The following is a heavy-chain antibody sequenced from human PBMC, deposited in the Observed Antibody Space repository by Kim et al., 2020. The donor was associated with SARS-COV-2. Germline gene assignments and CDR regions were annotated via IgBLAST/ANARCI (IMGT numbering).Heavy chain of an antibody. Sequence: SVKVSCKASGGTFSSYAISWVRQAPGQGLEWMGRIIPILGIANYAQKFQGRVTITADKSTSTAYMELSSLRSEDTAVYYCARERPTRGLRRHDYGDYGGIDYFDYWGQGTLVTVSS. J-gene: IGHJ4*02. V-gene: IGHV1-69*04. D-gene: IGHD4-17*01. CDR1: GGTFSSYA. CDR2: IIPILGIA. CDR3: ARERPTRGLRRHDYGDYGGIDYFDY.